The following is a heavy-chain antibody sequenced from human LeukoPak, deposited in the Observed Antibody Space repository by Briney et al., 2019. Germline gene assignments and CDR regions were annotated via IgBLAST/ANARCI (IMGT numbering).Heavy chain of an antibody. Sequence: GGSLRLSCAASGFTFSSYAMSWVRQAPGKGLEWVANINEDGSEKNYVDSVKGRFTISRDNAKNSLFLQMNSLRAEDTALYYCARGGPTGALDDWGQGTLLTVSS. CDR1: GFTFSSYA. CDR2: INEDGSEK. J-gene: IGHJ4*02. CDR3: ARGGPTGALDD. V-gene: IGHV3-7*01. D-gene: IGHD7-27*01.